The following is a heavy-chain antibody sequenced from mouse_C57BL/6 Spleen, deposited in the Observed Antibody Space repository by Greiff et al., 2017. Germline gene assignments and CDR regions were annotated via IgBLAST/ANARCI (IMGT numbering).Heavy chain of an antibody. V-gene: IGHV1-18*01. CDR1: GYTFTDYN. CDR3: ARGRPNYYGSSYGYAMDY. CDR2: INPNNGGT. Sequence: EVKLMESGPELVKPGASVKIPCKASGYTFTDYNMDWVKQSHGKSLEWIGDINPNNGGTIYNQKFKGKATLTVDKSSSTAYMELRSLTSEDTAVYYCARGRPNYYGSSYGYAMDYWGQGTSVTVSS. J-gene: IGHJ4*01. D-gene: IGHD1-1*01.